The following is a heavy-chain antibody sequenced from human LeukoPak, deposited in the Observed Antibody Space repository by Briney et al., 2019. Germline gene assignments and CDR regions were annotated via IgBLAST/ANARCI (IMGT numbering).Heavy chain of an antibody. CDR3: AKVTGGDMITYGGLDY. CDR1: GFTFSGYA. J-gene: IGHJ4*02. CDR2: IIGSGDTT. Sequence: GGSLRLSCAASGFTFSGYAMSWVRQAPGKGLEWVSAIIGSGDTTYYAASVKGRLTISRDNSKNTLYLRMNSLRAEDTAVYYCAKVTGGDMITYGGLDYWGQGTLVTVSS. D-gene: IGHD3-16*01. V-gene: IGHV3-23*01.